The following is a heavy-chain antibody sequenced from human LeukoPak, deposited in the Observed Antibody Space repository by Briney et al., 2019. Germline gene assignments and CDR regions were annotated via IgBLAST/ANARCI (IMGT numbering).Heavy chain of an antibody. J-gene: IGHJ4*02. CDR2: IYYSGST. D-gene: IGHD3-10*01. Sequence: SETLSLTCTVSGGSISSGDYYWSWIRQPPGKGLEWIGYIYYSGSTYYNPSLKSRVTISVDTSKNQFSLKLSSVTAADTAVYHCARESNKVVRGVIITHAFDYWGQGTLVTVSS. CDR1: GGSISSGDYY. CDR3: ARESNKVVRGVIITHAFDY. V-gene: IGHV4-30-4*08.